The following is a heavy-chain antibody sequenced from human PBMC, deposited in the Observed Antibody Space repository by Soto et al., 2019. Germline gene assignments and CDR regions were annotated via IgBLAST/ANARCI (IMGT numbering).Heavy chain of an antibody. J-gene: IGHJ3*02. D-gene: IGHD3-22*01. CDR2: ISGSGGST. Sequence: GGSLSLSCAASGFTFSSYAMSWVRQAPGKGLEWVSAISGSGGSTYYADSVKGRFTISRDNSKNTLYLQMNSLRAEDTAVYYCAKVPFTYDSSGYYTGLDAFDIWGQGTMVTVSS. V-gene: IGHV3-23*01. CDR3: AKVPFTYDSSGYYTGLDAFDI. CDR1: GFTFSSYA.